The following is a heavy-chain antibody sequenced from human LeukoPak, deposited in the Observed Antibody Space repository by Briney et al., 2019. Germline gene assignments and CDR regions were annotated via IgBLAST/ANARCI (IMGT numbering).Heavy chain of an antibody. CDR3: AKVLERRVTRANFDY. J-gene: IGHJ4*02. CDR1: GFTFSSCA. D-gene: IGHD1-1*01. V-gene: IGHV3-23*01. Sequence: GGSLRLSCEASGFTFSSCAMSWVRQAPGKGLEWVSAISGSGGSTYYADSVKGRFTISRDNSKNTLYLQMNGLRAEDTAVYYCAKVLERRVTRANFDYWGQGTLVTVSS. CDR2: ISGSGGST.